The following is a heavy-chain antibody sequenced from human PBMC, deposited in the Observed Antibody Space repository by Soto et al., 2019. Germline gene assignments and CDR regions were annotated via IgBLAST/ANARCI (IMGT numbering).Heavy chain of an antibody. V-gene: IGHV4-31*03. CDR2: IYYSGST. Sequence: QVQLQESGPGLVKPSQTLSLTCTVSGGSISSCGYYWSWTRQPPGKGLEWFGSIYYSGSTHYNPSLRSRVTIAVHPSKNQFSLKLSSVTAADTAVYYCAGDRHGSGRGWFDPWGQGTLVPVSS. J-gene: IGHJ5*02. CDR3: AGDRHGSGRGWFDP. D-gene: IGHD3-10*01. CDR1: GGSISSCGYY.